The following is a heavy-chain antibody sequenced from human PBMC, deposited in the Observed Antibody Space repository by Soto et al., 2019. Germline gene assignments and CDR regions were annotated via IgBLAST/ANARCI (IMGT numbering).Heavy chain of an antibody. V-gene: IGHV5-10-1*01. CDR3: ATQGLTTYYFGY. CDR2: IDLSESYT. J-gene: IGHJ4*02. CDR1: GYSFASQW. Sequence: PVESLKISCKVSGYSFASQWISRVRQVPGKGQEWVGRIDLSESYTTYNPSFQGHVTLSADKSITTAYLQWRSLEASDTATYYCATQGLTTYYFGYWGQGTLVTVS.